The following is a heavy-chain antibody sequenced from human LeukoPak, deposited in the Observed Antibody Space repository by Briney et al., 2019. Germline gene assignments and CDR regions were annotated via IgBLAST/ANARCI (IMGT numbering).Heavy chain of an antibody. V-gene: IGHV3-21*01. Sequence: PGGSLRLSCAASGFTFSSYSMNWVRQAPGKGLEWVSSISSSSSYIYYADSVKGRFTISRGNAKNSLYLQMNSLRAEDTAVYYCARGKDYYGSGSDYWGQGTLVTVSS. D-gene: IGHD3-10*01. CDR3: ARGKDYYGSGSDY. J-gene: IGHJ4*02. CDR2: ISSSSSYI. CDR1: GFTFSSYS.